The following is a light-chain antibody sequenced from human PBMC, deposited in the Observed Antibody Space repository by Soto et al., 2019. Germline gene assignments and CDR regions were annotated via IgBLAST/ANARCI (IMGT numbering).Light chain of an antibody. CDR3: QQYGRSPPIT. V-gene: IGKV3-20*01. Sequence: EIVLTQSPGTLSLSPGERATLSCRASQSVSRSYLAWYQQKPGQAPRLLIYGASSRATVIPDRFSGSGSGTDFTLPISRLEPEDFAVYYCQQYGRSPPITFGQGTRLEIK. J-gene: IGKJ5*01. CDR2: GAS. CDR1: QSVSRSY.